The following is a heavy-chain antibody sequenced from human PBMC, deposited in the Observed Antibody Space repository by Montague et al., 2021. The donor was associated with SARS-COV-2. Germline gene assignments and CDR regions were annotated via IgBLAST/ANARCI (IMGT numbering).Heavy chain of an antibody. Sequence: SGKVSFKASGYTFTSYDINWVRQATGQGLEWMGWMNPNSGNTGYAQKFQGRVTMTRNTSISTAYMELSSLRSEDTAVYYCARGEVITIFGVVINYYGMDVWGQGTTVTVSS. J-gene: IGHJ6*02. CDR2: MNPNSGNT. CDR3: ARGEVITIFGVVINYYGMDV. D-gene: IGHD3-3*01. V-gene: IGHV1-8*01. CDR1: GYTFTSYD.